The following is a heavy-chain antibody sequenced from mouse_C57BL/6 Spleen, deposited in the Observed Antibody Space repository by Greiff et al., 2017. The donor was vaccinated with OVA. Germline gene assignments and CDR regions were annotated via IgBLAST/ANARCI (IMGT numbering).Heavy chain of an antibody. V-gene: IGHV5-4*01. D-gene: IGHD2-2*01. Sequence: EVKVEESGGGLVKPGGSLKLSCAASGFTFSSYAMSWVRQTPEKRLEWVATISDGGSYTYYPDNVKGRFTISRDNAKNNLYLQMSHLKSEDTAMYYCARDKIYYGYGGGTMDYWGQGTSVTVSS. J-gene: IGHJ4*01. CDR3: ARDKIYYGYGGGTMDY. CDR1: GFTFSSYA. CDR2: ISDGGSYT.